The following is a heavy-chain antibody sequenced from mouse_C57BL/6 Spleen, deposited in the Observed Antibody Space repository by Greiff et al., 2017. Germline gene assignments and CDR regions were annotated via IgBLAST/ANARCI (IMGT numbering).Heavy chain of an antibody. D-gene: IGHD1-1*01. CDR2: IHPNSGST. CDR1: GYTFTSYW. CDR3: ARDGSPYFDY. Sequence: VQLQQPGAELVKPGASVKLSCKASGYTFTSYWMHWVKQRPGQGLEWIGMIHPNSGSTNYNEKIKSKATLTVDKSSSTAYMQLSSLTSEDSAVYYCARDGSPYFDYWGQGTTLTVSS. J-gene: IGHJ2*01. V-gene: IGHV1-64*01.